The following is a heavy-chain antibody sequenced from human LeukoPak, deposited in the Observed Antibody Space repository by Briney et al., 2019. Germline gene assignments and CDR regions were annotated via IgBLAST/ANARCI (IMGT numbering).Heavy chain of an antibody. J-gene: IGHJ6*03. V-gene: IGHV4-34*01. CDR2: INHSGST. CDR3: ARRLLRYFEWLPTVYMDV. D-gene: IGHD3-9*01. Sequence: PSETLSLTCAVYGGSFSGYYWSWIRQPPGKGLEWIGEINHSGSTNYNPSLKSRVTISVDTSKNQFSLKLSSVTAADTAVYYCARRLLRYFEWLPTVYMDVWGKGTTVTISS. CDR1: GGSFSGYY.